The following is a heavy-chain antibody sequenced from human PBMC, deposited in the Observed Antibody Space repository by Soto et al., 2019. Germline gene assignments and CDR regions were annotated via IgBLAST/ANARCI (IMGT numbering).Heavy chain of an antibody. CDR1: GFNFINYG. V-gene: IGHV3-30*02. CDR3: AKDGVDWTPGINWFDP. J-gene: IGHJ5*02. CDR2: IWYDGSNK. Sequence: GGSLRLSCAASGFNFINYGMHWVRQAPGKGLEWVAIIWYDGSNKYYADSVKGRFTVSRDSSKNTLSLQMNSLRNEDTAIYYCAKDGVDWTPGINWFDPWGQGTLVTVSS. D-gene: IGHD3-3*01.